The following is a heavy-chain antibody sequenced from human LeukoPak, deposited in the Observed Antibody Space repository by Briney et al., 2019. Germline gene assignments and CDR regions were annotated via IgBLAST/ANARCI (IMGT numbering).Heavy chain of an antibody. J-gene: IGHJ4*02. CDR2: VFYTGTT. D-gene: IGHD3-16*02. CDR1: GDSISSTSYY. V-gene: IGHV4-39*01. Sequence: SETLSLTCSVSGDSISSTSYYWDWIRQPPGKGLEWIGTVFYTGTTYYSPSLKSRFTISVDTSKNQFSLKLSSVTAADTAVYYCAGQVIPAFDYWGQGALVTVSS. CDR3: AGQVIPAFDY.